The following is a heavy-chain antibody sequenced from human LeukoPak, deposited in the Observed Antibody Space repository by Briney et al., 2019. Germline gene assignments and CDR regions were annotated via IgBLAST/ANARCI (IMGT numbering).Heavy chain of an antibody. CDR1: GYNFTDYW. Sequence: GESLKISCKGSGYNFTDYWIGWVRQMPGKGLEWMGISYPGDSDTRYSPSFQGQVTISADKSLNTAYLQWTSLKASDSAMYYCARRLYYYESSGYFLGWLDPWGQGTLVTVSS. CDR3: ARRLYYYESSGYFLGWLDP. J-gene: IGHJ5*02. D-gene: IGHD3-22*01. V-gene: IGHV5-51*01. CDR2: SYPGDSDT.